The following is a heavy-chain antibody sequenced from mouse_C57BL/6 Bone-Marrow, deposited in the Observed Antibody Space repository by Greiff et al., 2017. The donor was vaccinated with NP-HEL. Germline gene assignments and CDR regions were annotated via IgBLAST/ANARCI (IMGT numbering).Heavy chain of an antibody. V-gene: IGHV10-1*01. CDR3: VRHLDGYFYAMDY. Sequence: EVQVVESGGGLVQPKGSLKLSCAASGFSFNTYAMNWVRQAPGKGLEWVARIRSKSNNYATYYADSVKDRFTISRDDSESMLYLQMNNLKTEDTAMYYCVRHLDGYFYAMDYWGQGTSVTVSS. J-gene: IGHJ4*01. CDR1: GFSFNTYA. CDR2: IRSKSNNYAT. D-gene: IGHD2-3*01.